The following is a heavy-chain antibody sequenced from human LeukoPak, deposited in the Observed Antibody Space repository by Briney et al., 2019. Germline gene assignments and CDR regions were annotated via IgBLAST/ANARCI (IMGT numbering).Heavy chain of an antibody. J-gene: IGHJ5*02. CDR2: ISGGGERT. Sequence: GGSLRLSCAASGIVFSNTAMNWARQSPGRGLEWVSAISGGGERTFYADSVKGRLSISRDNSKNMLYLQMNSLRADDTAMYYCGKDGGQYSSGPEFDPRGQGALVTVSS. CDR3: GKDGGQYSSGPEFDP. D-gene: IGHD6-19*01. V-gene: IGHV3-23*01. CDR1: GIVFSNTA.